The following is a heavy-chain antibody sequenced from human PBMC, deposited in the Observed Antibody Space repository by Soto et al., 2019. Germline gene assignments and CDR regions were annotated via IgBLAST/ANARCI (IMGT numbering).Heavy chain of an antibody. CDR2: INHSGST. CDR1: GGSFSGYY. Sequence: QVQLQQWGAGLLKPSETLSLTCAVYGGSFSGYYWTWIRQPPGTGLEWIGEINHSGSTSYNPSLKSRVTISVDTSKNQFALKLTSVTAADTAVYYCARDQITGIFDYWGQGTLVTVSS. CDR3: ARDQITGIFDY. J-gene: IGHJ4*02. V-gene: IGHV4-34*01. D-gene: IGHD2-8*02.